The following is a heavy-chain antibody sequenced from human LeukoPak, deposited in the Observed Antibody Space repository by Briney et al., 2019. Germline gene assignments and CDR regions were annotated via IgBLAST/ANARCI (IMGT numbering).Heavy chain of an antibody. J-gene: IGHJ6*02. CDR1: GFTFSSYA. Sequence: GGSLRLSCAASGFTFSSYAMSWVRQAPGKGLEWVSAISGSGGSTYYADSVKGRFTISRDNSKNTLYLQMNSLRAEDTAVYYCAKEPQLRYFDWFPRTQSYGMDVWGQGTTVTVSS. D-gene: IGHD3-9*01. CDR3: AKEPQLRYFDWFPRTQSYGMDV. V-gene: IGHV3-23*01. CDR2: ISGSGGST.